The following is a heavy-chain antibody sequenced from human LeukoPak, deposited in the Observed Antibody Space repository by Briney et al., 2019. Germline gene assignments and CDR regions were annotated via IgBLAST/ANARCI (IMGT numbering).Heavy chain of an antibody. Sequence: GGSPRLSCAASGFTFSNYAMNWVRQAPGKGLEWVSSISGSGINTYYADSVKGRFTISRDNSKNTLYLQMNSLRAEDTAVYYCAKDEAMIKIYYFDYWGQGTLVTVSS. V-gene: IGHV3-23*01. J-gene: IGHJ4*02. CDR2: ISGSGINT. CDR3: AKDEAMIKIYYFDY. CDR1: GFTFSNYA. D-gene: IGHD5-18*01.